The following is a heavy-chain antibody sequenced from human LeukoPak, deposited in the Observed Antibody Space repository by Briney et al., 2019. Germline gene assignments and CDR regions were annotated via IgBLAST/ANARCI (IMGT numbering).Heavy chain of an antibody. CDR2: ISAYNGNT. D-gene: IGHD6-13*01. J-gene: IGHJ4*02. V-gene: IGHV1-18*01. CDR3: ARDRVSHEDFDY. CDR1: GYTFTSYG. Sequence: ASVKVSCKASGYTFTSYGISWVRQAPGQGLEWMGWISAYNGNTNYAQKLQGRVTMTTDTSTSIAYMELRSLRSDDTAVYYCARDRVSHEDFDYWGQGTLVTVSS.